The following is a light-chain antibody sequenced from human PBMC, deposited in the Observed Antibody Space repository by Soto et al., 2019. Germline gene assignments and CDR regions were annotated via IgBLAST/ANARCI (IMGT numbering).Light chain of an antibody. CDR3: QQYGSSPLT. CDR1: QPVTSNY. J-gene: IGKJ4*01. V-gene: IGKV3-20*01. CDR2: GAS. Sequence: EIVLAQSPGTLSLSPGERATLSCRASQPVTSNYLAWYQQKPGQAPRLLIYGASNGASGIPDRFTGSGSGTDFSLIISRLEPEDFAVYYCQQYGSSPLTFGGGTKVDIK.